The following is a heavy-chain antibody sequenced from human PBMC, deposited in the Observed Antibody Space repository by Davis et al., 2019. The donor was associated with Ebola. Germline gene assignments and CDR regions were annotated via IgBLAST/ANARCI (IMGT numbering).Heavy chain of an antibody. CDR1: GYTFTSYA. J-gene: IGHJ4*02. D-gene: IGHD3-22*01. CDR3: ARDGYYYDSSGYYTIIDY. CDR2: INAGNGNT. Sequence: AASVKVSCKASGYTFTSYAMHWVRQAPGQRLEWMGWINAGNGNTKYSQRFQGRVTITRDTSASTAYMELSSLRSEDTAVYYCARDGYYYDSSGYYTIIDYWGQGTLVTVSS. V-gene: IGHV1-3*01.